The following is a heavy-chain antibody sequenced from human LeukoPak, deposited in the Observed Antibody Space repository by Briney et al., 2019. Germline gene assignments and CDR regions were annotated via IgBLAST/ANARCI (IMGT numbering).Heavy chain of an antibody. J-gene: IGHJ4*02. V-gene: IGHV3-7*05. Sequence: GGSLRRSCAASGFTFSNYWMSWVRQAPGKGLEWVASIKQDGSDKYYVDSVKGRFTFSRDNAKNSLYLQMNSLRAEDTAVYYCTRGAGSSDYWGQGTLVTVSS. CDR2: IKQDGSDK. CDR1: GFTFSNYW. CDR3: TRGAGSSDY. D-gene: IGHD1-26*01.